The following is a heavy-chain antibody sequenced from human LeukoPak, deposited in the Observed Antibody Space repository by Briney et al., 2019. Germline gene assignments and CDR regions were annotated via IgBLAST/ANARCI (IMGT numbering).Heavy chain of an antibody. D-gene: IGHD3-10*01. J-gene: IGHJ4*02. CDR3: ARWFGELNFDY. V-gene: IGHV3-21*01. CDR1: GFTFSSYS. Sequence: AGGSLRLSCAASGFTFSSYSMNWVRQAPGKGLEWVSSISSSSSYIYYADSVKGRFTISRDNAKNSLYLQMNSLRAEDTAVYYCARWFGELNFDYWGQGTLVTVSS. CDR2: ISSSSSYI.